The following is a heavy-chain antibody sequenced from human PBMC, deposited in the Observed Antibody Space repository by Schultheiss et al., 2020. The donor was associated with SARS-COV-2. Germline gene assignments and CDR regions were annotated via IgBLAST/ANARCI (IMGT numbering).Heavy chain of an antibody. V-gene: IGHV3-23*01. Sequence: GGSLRLSCAASGFTFSSYWMHWVRQAPGKGLEWVSAISGSGGSTYYADSVKGRFTISRDNSKNTLYLQMNSLRAEDTAVYYCAKDLSSSSPGDYWGQGTLVTVSS. J-gene: IGHJ4*02. CDR2: ISGSGGST. D-gene: IGHD6-13*01. CDR1: GFTFSSYW. CDR3: AKDLSSSSPGDY.